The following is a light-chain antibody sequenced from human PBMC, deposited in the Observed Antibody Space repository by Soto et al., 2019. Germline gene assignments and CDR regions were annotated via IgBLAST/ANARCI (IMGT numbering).Light chain of an antibody. CDR1: QSLTSSY. Sequence: EIVLTQSPGTLSLSPGEGVTLSCRASQSLTSSYLAWYQQKPGQAPRLLIYAASSRATGIPDRFSGSGSGTDFTLTISSLEPEDFAVYYCQQYGSSPFTFGGGTKVEIK. V-gene: IGKV3-20*01. CDR2: AAS. CDR3: QQYGSSPFT. J-gene: IGKJ4*01.